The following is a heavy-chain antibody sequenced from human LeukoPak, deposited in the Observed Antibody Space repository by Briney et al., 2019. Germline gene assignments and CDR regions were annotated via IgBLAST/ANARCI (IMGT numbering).Heavy chain of an antibody. CDR1: GYTFTSYD. V-gene: IGHV1-8*03. CDR2: MNPNSGNT. D-gene: IGHD6-19*01. J-gene: IGHJ4*02. CDR3: ARVGYDGSGWYPNLDF. Sequence: ASAKVSCKASGYTFTSYDINWVRQATGQGLEWMGWMNPNSGNTGYAQKFQGRVTITRNSSISTAYMELSSLRSEDTAVYYCARVGYDGSGWYPNLDFWGQGTLVTVSS.